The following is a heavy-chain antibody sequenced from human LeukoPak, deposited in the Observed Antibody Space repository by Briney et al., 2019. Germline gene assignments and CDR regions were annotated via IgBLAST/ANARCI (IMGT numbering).Heavy chain of an antibody. D-gene: IGHD6-13*01. J-gene: IGHJ4*02. Sequence: QTGGSLRLSCAASGFTFSSYAMSWVRQAPGKGLEWVSAISGSGGSTYYADSVKGRFTISRDNSKNTLYLQMNSLRAEDTAVYYCAKARQLVEDYFDYWGQGTLVTVSS. CDR2: ISGSGGST. CDR1: GFTFSSYA. CDR3: AKARQLVEDYFDY. V-gene: IGHV3-23*01.